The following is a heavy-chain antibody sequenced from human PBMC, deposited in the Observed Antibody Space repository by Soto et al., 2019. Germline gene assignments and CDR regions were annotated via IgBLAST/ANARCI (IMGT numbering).Heavy chain of an antibody. J-gene: IGHJ3*01. CDR2: ISYDGSNK. V-gene: IGHV3-30*18. D-gene: IGHD5-12*01. CDR1: GFTFSSYG. CDR3: AKDLIGRWSYDLGYSWAFDF. Sequence: QVQLVESGGGVVQPGRSLRLSCAASGFTFSSYGMHCVRQAPGKGLEWVAVISYDGSNKYYADSVKGRFTISRDNSKNTLYLQMNSLRAEDTAVYYCAKDLIGRWSYDLGYSWAFDFWGQGTMVTVSS.